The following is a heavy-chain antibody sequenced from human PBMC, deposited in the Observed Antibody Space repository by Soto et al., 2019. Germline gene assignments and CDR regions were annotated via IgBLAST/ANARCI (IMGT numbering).Heavy chain of an antibody. D-gene: IGHD6-19*01. V-gene: IGHV3-7*05. CDR1: GFTFSNHW. CDR3: AREPGISSGWYYFDY. J-gene: IGHJ4*02. CDR2: VKQDGSEI. Sequence: EVHLVESGGGLVQSGGSLRLSCAASGFTFSNHWMTWVRQAPGKGLEWVASVKQDGSEIYYGDSVKGRFTISRDNAKNSLFLQLNSLRAEDMAMYYCAREPGISSGWYYFDYWGQGTLVTVSS.